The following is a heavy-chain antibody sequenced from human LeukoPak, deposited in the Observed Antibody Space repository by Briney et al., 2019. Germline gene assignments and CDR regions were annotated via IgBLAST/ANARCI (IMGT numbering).Heavy chain of an antibody. CDR2: ISYDGSNK. D-gene: IGHD6-19*01. CDR1: GFTFSSYA. J-gene: IGHJ5*02. CDR3: ARSDDESYSSGWYWFDP. Sequence: GGSLRLSCAASGFTFSSYAMHWVRQAPGKGLEWVAVISYDGSNKYYAGSVKGRFTISRDNSKNTLYLQMNSLRAEDTAVYYCARSDDESYSSGWYWFDPWGQGTLVTVSS. V-gene: IGHV3-30-3*01.